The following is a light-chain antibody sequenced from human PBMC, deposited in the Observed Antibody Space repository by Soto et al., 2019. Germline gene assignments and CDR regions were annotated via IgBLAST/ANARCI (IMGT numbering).Light chain of an antibody. CDR1: QSVLYSSNNKND. CDR3: KQYFSTPPYT. CDR2: WAS. V-gene: IGKV4-1*01. J-gene: IGKJ2*01. Sequence: DIVMTQSPDSLAVSLGERATINCKSSQSVLYSSNNKNDLAWYQQKPGQPPKLLIYWASTRESGVPDRYSGSESGTDFTLTIRSLQAEDVAVYYCKQYFSTPPYTFGQGTKLEIK.